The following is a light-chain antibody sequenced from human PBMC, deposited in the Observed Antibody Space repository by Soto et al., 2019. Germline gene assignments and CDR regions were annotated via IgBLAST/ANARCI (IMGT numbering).Light chain of an antibody. CDR3: SSYAGSNNFGVL. J-gene: IGLJ3*02. Sequence: QSALTQPPSASGSPGQSVAISCTGTSSDVGGYNYVSWYQQHPGKAPKLMIYEVTKRPSGVPDRFSGSKSDNTASLTVPGLQAEDEADYYCSSYAGSNNFGVLFGGGTKVTVL. V-gene: IGLV2-8*01. CDR1: SSDVGGYNY. CDR2: EVT.